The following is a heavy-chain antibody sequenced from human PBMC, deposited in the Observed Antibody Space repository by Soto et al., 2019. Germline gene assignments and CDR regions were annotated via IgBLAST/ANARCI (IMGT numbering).Heavy chain of an antibody. CDR2: IDPSDSYT. CDR3: ARQAKYDILTGYFPFDD. CDR1: GYTFTNYW. Sequence: GESLRISCNGSGYTFTNYWINWVRQMPGKGLEWMGRIDPSDSYTNYSPSFQGHVTISADKSISTASLQWSSLKASDSAIYYCARQAKYDILTGYFPFDDWGQGSLVTDSS. J-gene: IGHJ4*02. D-gene: IGHD3-9*01. V-gene: IGHV5-10-1*01.